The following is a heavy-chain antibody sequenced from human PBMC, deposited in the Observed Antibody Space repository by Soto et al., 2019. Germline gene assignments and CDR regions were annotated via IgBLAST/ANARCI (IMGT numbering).Heavy chain of an antibody. CDR1: GFTFSSYS. J-gene: IGHJ6*02. CDR2: ISSSSSTI. Sequence: GGSLRLSCAASGFTFSSYSMNWVRQAPGKGLEWVSYISSSSSTIYYADSVKGRFTISRDNAKNSLYLQMNSLRDEDTAVYYCARDYCSGGSCYSVYYYYYYGMDVWGQGTTVTVSS. V-gene: IGHV3-48*02. CDR3: ARDYCSGGSCYSVYYYYYYGMDV. D-gene: IGHD2-15*01.